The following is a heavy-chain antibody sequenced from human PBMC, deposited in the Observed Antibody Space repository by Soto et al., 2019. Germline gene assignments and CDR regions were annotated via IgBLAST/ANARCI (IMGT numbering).Heavy chain of an antibody. CDR2: IIPVFGII. Sequence: LLQSGAEVQKPGSSVKVACKASGGNPSNSAISWVRQAPGQGLEWMGGIIPVFGIISHAQNFQGRVTITADESTSTAYMELSSLRSEDTAVYFCAGGRIVVAGSSAYYSMDVLGQGTTITVSS. J-gene: IGHJ6*02. CDR1: GGNPSNSA. CDR3: AGGRIVVAGSSAYYSMDV. D-gene: IGHD3-22*01. V-gene: IGHV1-69*01.